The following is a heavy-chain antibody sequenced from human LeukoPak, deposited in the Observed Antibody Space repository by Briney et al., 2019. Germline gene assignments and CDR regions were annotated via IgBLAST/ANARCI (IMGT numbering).Heavy chain of an antibody. Sequence: GGSLRLSCVASGFIFDNYGLSWVRQAPGKGLEWVSVIYSGGSTYYADSVKGRFTISRDNSKNMLYLQMNSLRAEDTAVYYCARETPYYDSSGYASNYSGQGTLVTVSS. CDR2: IYSGGST. J-gene: IGHJ4*02. CDR3: ARETPYYDSSGYASNY. CDR1: GFIFDNYG. V-gene: IGHV3-53*01. D-gene: IGHD3-22*01.